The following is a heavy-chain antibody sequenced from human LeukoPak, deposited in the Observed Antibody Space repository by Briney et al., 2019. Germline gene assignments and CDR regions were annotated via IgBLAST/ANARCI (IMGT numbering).Heavy chain of an antibody. CDR3: ARRITIFGVVTMDV. Sequence: QPGGSLRLSCAASGFTFSSYGMHWVRQAPGKGLEWVAVIWYDGSNKYYADSVKGRFTISRDNSKNTLYLQMNSLRAEDTAVYYCARRITIFGVVTMDVWGQGTTVTVSS. D-gene: IGHD3-3*01. CDR1: GFTFSSYG. J-gene: IGHJ6*02. CDR2: IWYDGSNK. V-gene: IGHV3-33*01.